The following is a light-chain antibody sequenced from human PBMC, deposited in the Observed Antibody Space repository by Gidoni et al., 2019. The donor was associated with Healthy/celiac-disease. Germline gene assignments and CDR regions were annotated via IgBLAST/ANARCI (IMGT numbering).Light chain of an antibody. CDR1: QSISSY. V-gene: IGKV1-39*01. CDR3: QQSYSTPWT. CDR2: AAS. J-gene: IGKJ1*01. Sequence: DIQLTQSPSSLSASVGDRVTITCLASQSISSYLNWYQQKPGKAPKPLIYAASSLQSGVPSRFSGSGSGTDFTLTISSLQPEDFATYYCQQSYSTPWTFGQGTKVEIK.